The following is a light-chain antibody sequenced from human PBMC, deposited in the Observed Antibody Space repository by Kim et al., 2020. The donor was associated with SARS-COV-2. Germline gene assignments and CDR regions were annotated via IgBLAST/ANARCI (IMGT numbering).Light chain of an antibody. V-gene: IGLV3-21*01. CDR1: NIGAKG. J-gene: IGLJ7*01. CDR2: YDS. CDR3: QVWEFGRPV. Sequence: SYELTQPPSVSVVPGKTARINCGGNNIGAKGVHWCQQKLGQAPVFVIYYDSDRPSGMPERFSGSKSGTTATLTSNSVEAGHEAERFRQVWEFGRPVFGGG.